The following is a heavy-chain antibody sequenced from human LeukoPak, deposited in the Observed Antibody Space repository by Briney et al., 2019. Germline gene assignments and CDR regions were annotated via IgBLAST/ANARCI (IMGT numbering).Heavy chain of an antibody. CDR3: ARHLPSYYDSSGQDAFDI. CDR1: GYSFTSYW. J-gene: IGHJ3*02. CDR2: IYPGDSDT. Sequence: GESLKISCKGSGYSFTSYWIGWVRHMPGKGLEWMGIIYPGDSDTRYSPSFQGQVTISADKSISTAYLQWSSLKASDTAMYYCARHLPSYYDSSGQDAFDIWGQGTMVTVSS. V-gene: IGHV5-51*01. D-gene: IGHD3-22*01.